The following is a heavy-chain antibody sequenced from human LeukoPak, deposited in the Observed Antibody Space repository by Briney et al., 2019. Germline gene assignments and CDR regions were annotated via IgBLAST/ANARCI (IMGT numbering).Heavy chain of an antibody. CDR3: AREGGFYRPLDY. J-gene: IGHJ4*02. CDR2: VHLDGRT. D-gene: IGHD6-25*01. Sequence: SETLSLTCGVSGGSVPSTNWWTWIRQPPGKGLEWIGEVHLDGRTNFNPSLKSRLTMSVDLSENHVSLKLTSVTAADTAIYYCAREGGFYRPLDYSGQGTLVTVSS. CDR1: GGSVPSTNW. V-gene: IGHV4-4*02.